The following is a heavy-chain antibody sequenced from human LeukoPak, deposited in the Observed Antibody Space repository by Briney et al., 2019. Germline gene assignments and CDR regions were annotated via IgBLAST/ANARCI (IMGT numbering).Heavy chain of an antibody. CDR3: ARGDNIVVVPASTDY. D-gene: IGHD2-2*01. Sequence: ASVKVSCKASGYTFTSYGISWVRQAPGQGLEWMGWISAYNGNTNYAQKLQGRVTMTTDTSTSTAYMELRRLRSDDTAVYYCARGDNIVVVPASTDYWGQGTLVTVSS. CDR1: GYTFTSYG. CDR2: ISAYNGNT. J-gene: IGHJ4*02. V-gene: IGHV1-18*01.